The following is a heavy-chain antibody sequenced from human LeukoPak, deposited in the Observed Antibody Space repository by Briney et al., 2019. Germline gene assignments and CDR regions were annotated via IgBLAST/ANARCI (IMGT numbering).Heavy chain of an antibody. CDR1: GFTFSNYW. V-gene: IGHV3-7*01. Sequence: GGPLRLSCVASGFTFSNYWMNWVRQAPGKGLEWVANIKPDGSEKSYVDSVKGRFTITRDNAKNLLHLQMNSLRVEDTAVYYCATIKRNIWGQGTMVTVSS. D-gene: IGHD5-12*01. CDR2: IKPDGSEK. CDR3: ATIKRNI. J-gene: IGHJ3*02.